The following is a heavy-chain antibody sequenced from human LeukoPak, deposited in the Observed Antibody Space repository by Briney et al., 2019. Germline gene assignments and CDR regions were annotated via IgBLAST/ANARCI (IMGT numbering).Heavy chain of an antibody. CDR2: IYYSGST. V-gene: IGHV4-39*01. J-gene: IGHJ4*02. Sequence: KPSETLSLTCTVSGGSISSSSYYWGWICQTPGKGLEWIGSIYYSGSTYYNPSLKSRVTISVDTSKNQFSLKLSSVTAADTAVYYCATPNYGYYSVDYWGQGTLVTVSP. CDR1: GGSISSSSYY. CDR3: ATPNYGYYSVDY. D-gene: IGHD4-17*01.